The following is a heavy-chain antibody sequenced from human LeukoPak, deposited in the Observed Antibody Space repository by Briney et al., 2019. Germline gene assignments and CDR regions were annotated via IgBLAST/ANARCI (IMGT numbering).Heavy chain of an antibody. Sequence: SETLSLTCTVSGGSISSYYWSWIRQPTGKGLEWIGYIYYSGSTNYNPSLKSRVTISVDTSKNQFSLKLSSVTAADTAVYYCARALSRGYSYGYYNDYYMDVWGKGTTVTVSS. CDR2: IYYSGST. V-gene: IGHV4-59*01. D-gene: IGHD5-18*01. J-gene: IGHJ6*03. CDR3: ARALSRGYSYGYYNDYYMDV. CDR1: GGSISSYY.